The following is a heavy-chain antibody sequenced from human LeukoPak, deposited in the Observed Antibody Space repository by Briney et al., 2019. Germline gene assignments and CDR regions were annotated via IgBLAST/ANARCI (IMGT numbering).Heavy chain of an antibody. CDR3: ARADRLHGGPYLIGP. D-gene: IGHD2-21*01. J-gene: IGHJ5*02. V-gene: IGHV1-2*02. CDR1: GYSFTDYY. CDR2: NNLNSGDI. Sequence: GASVKVSCKASGYSFTDYYMHWVRQAPGQGLEWMGWNNLNSGDIKSAQKFQGRVTMTRDTSITTVYMEVSWLTSDDTAIYYCARADRLHGGPYLIGPWGQGTLVTVSS.